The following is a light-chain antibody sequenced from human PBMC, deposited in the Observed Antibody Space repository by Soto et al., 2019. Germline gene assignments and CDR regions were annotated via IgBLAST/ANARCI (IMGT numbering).Light chain of an antibody. J-gene: IGKJ2*01. Sequence: DIQVTQSPSSLSASVGDRVTITCRASQNIFTYLNWYQQRPGKAPNLLIYTTYNLQSGVPSRFSVSGSGTDFTLTISSLQPEDFATYYCQHSYSSPTFGRGTKVESK. V-gene: IGKV1-39*01. CDR2: TTY. CDR1: QNIFTY. CDR3: QHSYSSPT.